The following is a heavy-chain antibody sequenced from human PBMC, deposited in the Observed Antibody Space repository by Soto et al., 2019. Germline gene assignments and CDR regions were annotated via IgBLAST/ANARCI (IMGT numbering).Heavy chain of an antibody. CDR3: ARQPILYGEGFPFDD. Sequence: QLQLQESGPGLVKPSETLSLTCTVSGDSISSNNYWWGWIRQPPGKGLEWIGSIYYTGYTIYNPYPNTRVTISGSTSKNPFSLNLKSATAADTAMYYCARQPILYGEGFPFDDWGQGTPITVSS. D-gene: IGHD2-21*01. J-gene: IGHJ4*02. V-gene: IGHV4-39*01. CDR1: GDSISSNNYW. CDR2: IYYTGYT.